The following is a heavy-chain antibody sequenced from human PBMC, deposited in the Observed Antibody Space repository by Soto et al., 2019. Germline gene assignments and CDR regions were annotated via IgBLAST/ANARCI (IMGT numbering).Heavy chain of an antibody. CDR1: SGSIDNVYW. V-gene: IGHV4-4*02. CDR3: ARGEERVAMPSGY. J-gene: IGHJ4*02. D-gene: IGHD2-2*01. CDR2: TSHDGVT. Sequence: SETLSLTCAVSSGSIDNVYWWSWVRQSPGKGLEWIGETSHDGVTNYNPSLEGRVTISIDTSKNQFSLKLSSVTAADTAVYYRARGEERVAMPSGYWGQGTLVTVSS.